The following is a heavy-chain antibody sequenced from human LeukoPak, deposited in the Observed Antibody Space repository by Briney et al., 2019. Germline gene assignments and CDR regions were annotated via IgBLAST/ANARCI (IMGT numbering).Heavy chain of an antibody. V-gene: IGHV3-21*01. CDR3: ARGLSVAYLDY. CDR2: ISSGGDHI. Sequence: GGSLRLSCAASGFTFSSYSMNWVRQAPGQGLEWVSSISSGGDHIYYADSVKGRFTISRDDAKNSLYLQMNSLRAEDTAVYYCARGLSVAYLDYWGQGALVTVSS. J-gene: IGHJ4*02. CDR1: GFTFSSYS. D-gene: IGHD6-19*01.